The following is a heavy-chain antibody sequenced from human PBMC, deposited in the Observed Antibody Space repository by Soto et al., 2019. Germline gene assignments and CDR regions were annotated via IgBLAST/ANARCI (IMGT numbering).Heavy chain of an antibody. CDR1: GGSISTSRSY. V-gene: IGHV4-39*01. Sequence: TSETLSLTCNVSGGSISTSRSYWAWIRQPPGKGLEWLANIFYSGSTYYNPSLASRVTVSVDTSKNEFSLKLRSVTAADTAVYYCARQPTTGDTDLWFEPWGQGTLVTVSS. D-gene: IGHD2-21*01. J-gene: IGHJ5*02. CDR3: ARQPTTGDTDLWFEP. CDR2: IFYSGST.